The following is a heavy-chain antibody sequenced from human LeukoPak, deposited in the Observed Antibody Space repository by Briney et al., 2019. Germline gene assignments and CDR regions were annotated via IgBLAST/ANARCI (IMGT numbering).Heavy chain of an antibody. CDR1: GFTFSSYG. CDR2: ISYDGSNK. CDR3: AKELDSSGWRPGMDV. Sequence: PGGSLRLSCAASGFTFSSYGMHWVRQAPGKGLEWVAVISYDGSNKYYADSVKGRFTISRDNSKNTLYLQMNSLRAEDTAVYYCAKELDSSGWRPGMDVWGQGTTVTVSS. D-gene: IGHD6-19*01. J-gene: IGHJ6*02. V-gene: IGHV3-30*18.